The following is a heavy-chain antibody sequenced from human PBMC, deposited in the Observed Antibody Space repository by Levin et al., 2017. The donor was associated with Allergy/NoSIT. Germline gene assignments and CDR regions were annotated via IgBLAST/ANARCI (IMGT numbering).Heavy chain of an antibody. D-gene: IGHD7-27*01. Sequence: PGGSLRLSCEVSGFPVSSSGMNWVRQAPGKGLEWVSYISSSSNDKTYYADSVKGRFTISRDNAKNSLCLQMNSLKDEDTAVYYCARDLKLGKGWHLDLWGRGTLVTVFS. CDR2: ISSSSNDKT. J-gene: IGHJ2*01. V-gene: IGHV3-48*02. CDR3: ARDLKLGKGWHLDL. CDR1: GFPVSSSG.